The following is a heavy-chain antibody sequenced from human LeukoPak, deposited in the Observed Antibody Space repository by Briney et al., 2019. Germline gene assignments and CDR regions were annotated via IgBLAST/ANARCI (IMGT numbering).Heavy chain of an antibody. V-gene: IGHV3-48*01. D-gene: IGHD6-19*01. J-gene: IGHJ4*02. Sequence: GPSLRLSCAASGFTFRSYSMNWIRQAPGKGLAWLSYMSSSSSTIYYADSVKGRFTISRDNAENSLYLQMNSLRAEDTAVYYCARDLEQWLEGVDYWGQGTLVTVSS. CDR3: ARDLEQWLEGVDY. CDR2: MSSSSSTI. CDR1: GFTFRSYS.